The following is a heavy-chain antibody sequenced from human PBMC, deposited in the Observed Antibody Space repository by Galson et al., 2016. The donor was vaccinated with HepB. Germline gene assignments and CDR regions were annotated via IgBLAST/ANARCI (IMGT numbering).Heavy chain of an antibody. D-gene: IGHD2-15*01. CDR3: AKDYRYGDSCCHFDS. CDR1: GFTFSTYW. CDR2: INSDGSIT. J-gene: IGHJ4*02. V-gene: IGHV3-74*01. Sequence: SLRLSCAASGFTFSTYWMHWVRQVPGKGLVWVSLINSDGSITIYADSVKGRFTISRDNAKNTLYVQMNSLRAEDAAVYYCAKDYRYGDSCCHFDSWGQGTLLTVSS.